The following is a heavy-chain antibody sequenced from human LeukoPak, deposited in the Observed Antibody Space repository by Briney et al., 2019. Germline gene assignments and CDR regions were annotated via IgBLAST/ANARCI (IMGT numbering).Heavy chain of an antibody. D-gene: IGHD2-2*01. V-gene: IGHV3-30*02. Sequence: RPGGSLRLSCAASGFTFSSYGMHRVRQAPGKGLEWVAFIRYDGSNKYYADSVKGRFTISRDNSKNTLYLQMNSLRAEDTAVYYCAKDGVPATTFDYWGQGTLVTVSS. CDR2: IRYDGSNK. J-gene: IGHJ4*02. CDR1: GFTFSSYG. CDR3: AKDGVPATTFDY.